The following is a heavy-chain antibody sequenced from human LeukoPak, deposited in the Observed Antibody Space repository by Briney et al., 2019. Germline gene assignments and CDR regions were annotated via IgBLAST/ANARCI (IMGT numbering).Heavy chain of an antibody. D-gene: IGHD4-23*01. Sequence: GGSLRLSCAASGFTFSSYAMHWVRQAPGKGLEYVSAISSNGGGTYYANSVKGRFTISRDNSKNPLYLQMGSLRAEDMAVYYCARGKLRAFDIWGQGTMVTVSS. CDR2: ISSNGGGT. J-gene: IGHJ3*02. CDR1: GFTFSSYA. V-gene: IGHV3-64*01. CDR3: ARGKLRAFDI.